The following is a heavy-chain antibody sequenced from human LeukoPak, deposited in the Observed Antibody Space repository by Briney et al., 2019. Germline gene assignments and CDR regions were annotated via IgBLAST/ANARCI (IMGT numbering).Heavy chain of an antibody. CDR3: AKDSDFWSGYYTGLFDY. CDR2: VKQDGSEK. J-gene: IGHJ4*02. D-gene: IGHD3-3*01. V-gene: IGHV3-7*01. CDR1: GFTFSSYW. Sequence: GGSLRLSCAASGFTFSSYWMSWVRQAPGKGLEWVANVKQDGSEKYYVDSVKGRFTISRDNAKNSLYPQMNSLRAEDTAVYYCAKDSDFWSGYYTGLFDYWGQGTLVTVSS.